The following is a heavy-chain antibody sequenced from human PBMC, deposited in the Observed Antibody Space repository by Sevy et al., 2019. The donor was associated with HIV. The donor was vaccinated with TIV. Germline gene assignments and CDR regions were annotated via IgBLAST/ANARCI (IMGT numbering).Heavy chain of an antibody. J-gene: IGHJ5*02. CDR1: GFTFSDYY. CDR3: AREKEGAATLYNRFDP. Sequence: GGSLRLSCAASGFTFSDYYMSWIRQAPGKGLEWVSYISSSGSTIYYADSVKGRFTISRDNAKNSLYLQMNSLRAEDTAVYYCAREKEGAATLYNRFDPWGQGTLVTVSS. D-gene: IGHD2-15*01. CDR2: ISSSGSTI. V-gene: IGHV3-11*01.